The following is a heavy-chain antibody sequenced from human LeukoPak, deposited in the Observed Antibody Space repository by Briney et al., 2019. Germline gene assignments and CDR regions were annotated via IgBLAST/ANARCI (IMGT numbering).Heavy chain of an antibody. Sequence: GGSLRLSCAASGFALSSHWMTWVRQVPGRGPEWVANVNRDGSETYYLDSVKGRFTISKDNAKNSLYLQMNSLRAEDTALYHCASNNGMDVWGQGTTVIVSS. CDR2: VNRDGSET. CDR3: ASNNGMDV. CDR1: GFALSSHW. J-gene: IGHJ6*02. V-gene: IGHV3-7*03. D-gene: IGHD2/OR15-2a*01.